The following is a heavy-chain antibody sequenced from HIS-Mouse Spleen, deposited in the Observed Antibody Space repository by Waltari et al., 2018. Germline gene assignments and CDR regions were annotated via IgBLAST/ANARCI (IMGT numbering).Heavy chain of an antibody. J-gene: IGHJ4*02. CDR2: INHRGST. D-gene: IGHD1-26*01. CDR1: GGSFSGCY. CDR3: ARMGPASGSYGDY. Sequence: QVQLQQWGAGLLKPSETLSLTCAVYGGSFSGCYWSWIRQSPGKGLEWFGEINHRGSTNYNPSLKGRVTRSVDTAKNQFSLKLSSVTAAAAAVYYCARMGPASGSYGDYWGQGTLVTVSS. V-gene: IGHV4-34*01.